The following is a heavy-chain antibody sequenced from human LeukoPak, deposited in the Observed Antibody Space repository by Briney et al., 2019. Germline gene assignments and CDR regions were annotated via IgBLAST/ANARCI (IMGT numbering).Heavy chain of an antibody. V-gene: IGHV3-15*01. CDR1: GFTFSNAW. D-gene: IGHD3-3*01. CDR3: TTSYDFWSGYYGSDY. J-gene: IGHJ4*02. Sequence: PGESLRLSCAASGFTFSNAWMSWVRQAPGKGLEWVGRIKSKTDGGTTDYAAPVKGRFTISRDDSKNTLYLQMNSLKTEDTAVYYCTTSYDFWSGYYGSDYWGQGTLVTVSS. CDR2: IKSKTDGGTT.